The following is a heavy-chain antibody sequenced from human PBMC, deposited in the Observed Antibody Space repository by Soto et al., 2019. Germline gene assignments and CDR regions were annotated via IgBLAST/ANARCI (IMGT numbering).Heavy chain of an antibody. CDR3: AHSFPRTSGTGSFPPTFDP. J-gene: IGHJ5*02. CDR2: IYWDDDK. Sequence: SGPTLVNPTQTLTLTCACSGFSLRTSGVGVGWIRQPPGKALEWLALIYWDDDKRYSPSPKSRLTITKDTSKNQVVLTMTNMDPVDTATYYCAHSFPRTSGTGSFPPTFDPWGQGTRVTVSS. V-gene: IGHV2-5*02. CDR1: GFSLRTSGVG. D-gene: IGHD2-15*01.